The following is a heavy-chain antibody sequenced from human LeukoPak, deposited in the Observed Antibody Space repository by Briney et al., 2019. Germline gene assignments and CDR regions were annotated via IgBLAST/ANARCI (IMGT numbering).Heavy chain of an antibody. CDR1: RFTVSSNY. CDR2: IYSGGST. Sequence: GGSLRLSCAASRFTVSSNYMSWVRQAPGKGLEWVSVIYSGGSTYYADSVKGRFTISRDNSKNTLFLQMNSLRAEDTAVYYCARRAGIYSHPYDYWGQGTLVTVSS. D-gene: IGHD1-14*01. J-gene: IGHJ4*02. V-gene: IGHV3-53*01. CDR3: ARRAGIYSHPYDY.